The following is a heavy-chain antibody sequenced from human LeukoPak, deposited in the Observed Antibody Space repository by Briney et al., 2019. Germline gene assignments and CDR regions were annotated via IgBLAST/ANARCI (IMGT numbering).Heavy chain of an antibody. CDR3: AISSPGREWQDLYYYYYYGMDV. J-gene: IGHJ6*02. CDR1: GFTFSSYA. V-gene: IGHV3-23*01. D-gene: IGHD3-3*01. Sequence: GGSLRLSCEASGFTFSSYAMSLVRQAPGKGLEWVSAISGSGGSTYYADSVKGRFTISRDNSKNTLYLQMNSLRAEDTAVYYCAISSPGREWQDLYYYYYYGMDVWGQGTTVTVSS. CDR2: ISGSGGST.